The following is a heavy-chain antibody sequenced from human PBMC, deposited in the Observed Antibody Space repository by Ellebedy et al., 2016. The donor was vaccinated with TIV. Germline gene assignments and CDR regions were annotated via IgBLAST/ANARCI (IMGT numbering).Heavy chain of an antibody. Sequence: GESLKISCAASGFTFSDYYMSWIRQAPGKGLEWVSYISSSGSTIYYADSVKGRFTISRDNAKNSLYLQMNSLRAEDTAVYYCARDIGWNHSPHNDYWGQGTLVTVSS. CDR3: ARDIGWNHSPHNDY. J-gene: IGHJ4*02. V-gene: IGHV3-11*04. CDR2: ISSSGSTI. D-gene: IGHD1-1*01. CDR1: GFTFSDYY.